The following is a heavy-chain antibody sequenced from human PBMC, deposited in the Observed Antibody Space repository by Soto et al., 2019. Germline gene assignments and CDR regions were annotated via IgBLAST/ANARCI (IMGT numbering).Heavy chain of an antibody. D-gene: IGHD3-10*01. J-gene: IGHJ6*02. CDR2: INAGNGNT. CDR3: ARVYYGSGSYSPRTYYYYGMDV. CDR1: GYTFTSYA. Sequence: ASVKVSCKASGYTFTSYAMLWVRQAPGQRLEWMGWINAGNGNTKYSQKFQGRVTITRDTSASTAYMELSSLRSEDTAVYYCARVYYGSGSYSPRTYYYYGMDVWGQGTTVTVSS. V-gene: IGHV1-3*01.